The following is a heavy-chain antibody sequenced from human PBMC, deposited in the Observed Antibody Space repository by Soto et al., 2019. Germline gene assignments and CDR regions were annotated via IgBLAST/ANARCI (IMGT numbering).Heavy chain of an antibody. CDR1: GFTYEDFA. Sequence: EVQLVESGGGLVEPDKSLRLSCVVSGFTYEDFAMHWVRQAPGKGLEWVSGISWNSASTGYVDSVTGRFTISRDNAKNSLYLQMRNLTGDDTAMYYCVKDFRRYTNGLDVWGPGTSVTVSS. CDR2: ISWNSAST. V-gene: IGHV3-9*01. D-gene: IGHD5-18*01. J-gene: IGHJ6*02. CDR3: VKDFRRYTNGLDV.